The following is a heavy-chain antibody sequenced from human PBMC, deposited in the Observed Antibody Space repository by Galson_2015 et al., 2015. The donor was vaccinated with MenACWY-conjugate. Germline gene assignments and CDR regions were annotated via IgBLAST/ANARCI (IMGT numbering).Heavy chain of an antibody. V-gene: IGHV3-74*01. J-gene: IGHJ5*02. CDR3: TRGNDCYGRFDP. CDR1: GFTFNQYW. D-gene: IGHD2-21*01. CDR2: ISPDGSVT. Sequence: SLRLSCAASGFTFNQYWMHWVRHAPGKGLVWVSRISPDGSVTNYADSVKGRFTLSRDNAKNTLYLQMNSLRGDDTAVYYCTRGNDCYGRFDPWGQGTLVTVSS.